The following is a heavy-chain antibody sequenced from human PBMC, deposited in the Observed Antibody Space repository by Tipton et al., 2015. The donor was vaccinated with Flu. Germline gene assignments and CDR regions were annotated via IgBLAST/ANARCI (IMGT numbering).Heavy chain of an antibody. CDR1: GGSISSYF. CDR3: ARDTITVPRVFDY. Sequence: TLSLTCTVSGGSISSYFWSWIRQPPGKGLEWIGYIYYSGGTNYNPSLKSRVTMSVDTSKNHFSLRLTSVTAADTAVYYCARDTITVPRVFDYWGQGTLVTVSS. CDR2: IYYSGGT. D-gene: IGHD6-19*01. V-gene: IGHV4-59*01. J-gene: IGHJ4*02.